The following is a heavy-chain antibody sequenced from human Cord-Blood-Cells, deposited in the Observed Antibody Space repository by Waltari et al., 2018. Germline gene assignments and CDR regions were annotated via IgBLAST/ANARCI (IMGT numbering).Heavy chain of an antibody. J-gene: IGHJ6*02. V-gene: IGHV4-34*01. CDR1: GGSFSGYY. Sequence: QVQLQQWGAGLLKPSETLSLTCAVYGGSFSGYYWSWIRQPPGKGLEWIGEINHSGSTNYNPSRKGLVTISVDTAKNQFSLKLSSVTAADTAVYYCAREGGRNYYDSSGYYYYYGMDVWGQGTTVTVSS. CDR2: INHSGST. CDR3: AREGGRNYYDSSGYYYYYGMDV. D-gene: IGHD3-22*01.